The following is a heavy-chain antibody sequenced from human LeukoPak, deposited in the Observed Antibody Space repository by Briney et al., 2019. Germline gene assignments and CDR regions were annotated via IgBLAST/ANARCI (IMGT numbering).Heavy chain of an antibody. CDR3: ARVRRPRNYYEIDY. CDR2: IYCSGST. V-gene: IGHV4-30-4*01. Sequence: SQTLSLSCTASGGSISSGDYYWSRLRPPPGKGVASIGYIYCSGSTYYNPSLKSRVTISVDTSKNQFSLKLSSVTAADTAVYYCARVRRPRNYYEIDYWGQGTLVTVSS. J-gene: IGHJ4*02. D-gene: IGHD3-22*01. CDR1: GGSISSGDYY.